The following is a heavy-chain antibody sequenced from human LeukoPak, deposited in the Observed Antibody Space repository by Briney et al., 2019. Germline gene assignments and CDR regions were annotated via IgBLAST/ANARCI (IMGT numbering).Heavy chain of an antibody. V-gene: IGHV3-23*01. CDR1: GFTFSSYA. CDR2: ISGSGGST. J-gene: IGHJ5*01. D-gene: IGHD1-1*01. CDR3: AKAGARGNVNWFDS. Sequence: GGSLRLSCAASGFTFSSYAMSWVRQAPGKGLEWVSAISGSGGSTYYADSVKGRFTTSRDNSKNILYLQMNNLRGEDTAVYYCAKAGARGNVNWFDSWGQGTLVTVSS.